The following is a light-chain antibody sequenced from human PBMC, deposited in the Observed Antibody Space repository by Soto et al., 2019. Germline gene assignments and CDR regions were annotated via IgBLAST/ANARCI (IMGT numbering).Light chain of an antibody. V-gene: IGLV2-23*01. CDR3: CSYAGSMTWV. Sequence: QSALTQPASVSGSPGQSITISCTGSSSDVGSYTFVSWYQHHPDKAPKLRIYEATKRPSGVSHRFSGSKSGNTASLTISGLQSEDEGEYYCCSYAGSMTWVFGGGTKLTVL. CDR2: EAT. J-gene: IGLJ3*02. CDR1: SSDVGSYTF.